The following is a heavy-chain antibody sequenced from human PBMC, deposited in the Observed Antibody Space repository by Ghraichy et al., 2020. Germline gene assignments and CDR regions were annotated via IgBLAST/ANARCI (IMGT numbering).Heavy chain of an antibody. V-gene: IGHV3-7*01. J-gene: IGHJ3*02. Sequence: GGSLRLSCAASGFTFSSYWMSWVRQAPGKGLEWVANIKQDGSEKYYVDSVKGRFTISRDNAKNSLYLQMNSLRAEDTAVYYCARDEGLLWFGELSDAFDIWGQGTMVTVSS. D-gene: IGHD3-10*01. CDR2: IKQDGSEK. CDR1: GFTFSSYW. CDR3: ARDEGLLWFGELSDAFDI.